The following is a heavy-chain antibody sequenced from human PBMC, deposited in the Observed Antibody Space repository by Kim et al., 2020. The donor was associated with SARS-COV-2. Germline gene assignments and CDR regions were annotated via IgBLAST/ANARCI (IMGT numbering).Heavy chain of an antibody. CDR2: ISTAGNTE. D-gene: IGHD2-21*01. J-gene: IGHJ3*02. V-gene: IGHV3-48*03. CDR1: EFRFSYYE. Sequence: GGSLRLSCAASEFRFSYYEMMWVRQAPGEGLEWLSYISTAGNTEYYAASIQGRFTISRDNAKNSLYLQMNSLRAEDTAVYYCVRFASPDVFDIWGQGTMVTVSS. CDR3: VRFASPDVFDI.